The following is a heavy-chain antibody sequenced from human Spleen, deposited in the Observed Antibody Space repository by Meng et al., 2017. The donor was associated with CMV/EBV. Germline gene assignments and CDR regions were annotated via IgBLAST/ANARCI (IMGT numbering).Heavy chain of an antibody. Sequence: SETLSLTCTVSGDSIGTYYWSWIRQSPGKGLEWIGYISLSGSTKYNPSLKSRVTMSVGTSKNQLSLKLSSVTAADTAVYYCARGCSSTSCYIGGYQYFDYWGQGTLVTVSS. CDR3: ARGCSSTSCYIGGYQYFDY. CDR2: ISLSGST. V-gene: IGHV4-59*12. D-gene: IGHD2-2*02. CDR1: GDSIGTYY. J-gene: IGHJ4*02.